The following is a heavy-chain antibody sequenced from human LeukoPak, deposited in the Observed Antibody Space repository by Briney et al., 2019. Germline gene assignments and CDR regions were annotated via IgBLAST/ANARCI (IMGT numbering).Heavy chain of an antibody. CDR2: IKEDGSVK. J-gene: IGHJ4*03. CDR3: GKESPAGNRWHSEPSFDY. Sequence: GGSLRLSCAASGFTFSTYWMAWVRQAPGKGLEWVADIKEDGSVKYYVDSVKGRFTISRDNAKNSLYLQMNSLGAEDTAVYYFGKESPAGNRWHSEPSFDYWGQGTLGTVSS. V-gene: IGHV3-7*04. CDR1: GFTFSTYW. D-gene: IGHD1-14*01.